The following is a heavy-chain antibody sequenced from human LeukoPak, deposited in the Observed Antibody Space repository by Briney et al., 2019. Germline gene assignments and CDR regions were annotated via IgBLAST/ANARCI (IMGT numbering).Heavy chain of an antibody. D-gene: IGHD6-13*01. V-gene: IGHV3-53*01. Sequence: GGSLRLSCAASGFTVSSNYMSWVRLAPGKGLEWVSVIYSGGSTYYADSVKGRFTISRDNSKNTLYLQMNSLRAEDTAVYYCARAGQQLETGWFDPWGQGTLVTVSS. CDR1: GFTVSSNY. J-gene: IGHJ5*02. CDR2: IYSGGST. CDR3: ARAGQQLETGWFDP.